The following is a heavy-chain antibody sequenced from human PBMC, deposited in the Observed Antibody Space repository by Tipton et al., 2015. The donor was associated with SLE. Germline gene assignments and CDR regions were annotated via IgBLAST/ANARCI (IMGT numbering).Heavy chain of an antibody. V-gene: IGHV3-30*03. Sequence: SLRLSCAASGFTFNSYWMNWVRQAPGKGLEWVAVISYDGSNKYYADSVKGRFTISRDNSKNTLYLQMNSLRAEDTAVYYCAGELSPIYGMDVWGQGTTVTVSS. J-gene: IGHJ6*02. CDR1: GFTFNSYW. CDR3: AGELSPIYGMDV. CDR2: ISYDGSNK. D-gene: IGHD3-16*02.